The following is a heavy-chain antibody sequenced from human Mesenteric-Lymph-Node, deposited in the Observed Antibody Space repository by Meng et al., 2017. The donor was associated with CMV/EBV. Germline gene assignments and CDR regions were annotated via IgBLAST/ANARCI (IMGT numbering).Heavy chain of an antibody. CDR2: ISSSGSYI. CDR3: ARDDAVTGTFDI. Sequence: GGLRLSCAASGFTFSSYSMNWVRQAPGKGLEWVSSISSSGSYIFYADSVKGRFTISRDNAKNSLYLQMNSLRAEDTAVYYCARDDAVTGTFDIWGQGAMVTVSS. D-gene: IGHD4-17*01. J-gene: IGHJ3*02. V-gene: IGHV3-21*01. CDR1: GFTFSSYS.